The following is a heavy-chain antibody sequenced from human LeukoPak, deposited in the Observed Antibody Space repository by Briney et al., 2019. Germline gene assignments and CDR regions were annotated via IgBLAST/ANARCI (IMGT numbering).Heavy chain of an antibody. J-gene: IGHJ4*02. D-gene: IGHD6-6*01. V-gene: IGHV1-2*06. CDR2: INPNSGGT. CDR3: ARVARDEYRSSYYFDY. CDR1: GYTFTGYY. Sequence: ASVKVSCKASGYTFTGYYMDWVRQAPGQGLEWMGRINPNSGGTNYAQKFQGRVTMTRDTSISTAYMELSRLRSDETAVYYCARVARDEYRSSYYFDYWGQGTLVTVSS.